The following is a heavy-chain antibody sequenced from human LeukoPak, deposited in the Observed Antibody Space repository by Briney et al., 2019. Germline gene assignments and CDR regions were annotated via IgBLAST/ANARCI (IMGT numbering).Heavy chain of an antibody. D-gene: IGHD3-9*01. CDR2: ISDSGTT. V-gene: IGHV4-59*08. CDR3: ARVDILTGYYNNFDS. CDR1: GGSVRSDH. J-gene: IGHJ4*02. Sequence: PSETLSLTCAVSGGSVRSDHWSWLRQPPGKGLEWLGYISDSGTTNYNPSLKSRLTISVDTSKNQFSLRLTSVTAADTAVYFCARVDILTGYYNNFDSWGQGTLVTVSS.